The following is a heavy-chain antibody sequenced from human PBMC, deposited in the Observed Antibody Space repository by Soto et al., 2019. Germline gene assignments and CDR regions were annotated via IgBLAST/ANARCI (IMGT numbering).Heavy chain of an antibody. D-gene: IGHD3-22*01. J-gene: IGHJ3*02. CDR2: TYYRSKWYN. V-gene: IGHV6-1*01. CDR1: GDSVSSNSAA. CDR3: AREAYYYDSSGYLSPLYAFDI. Sequence: PSQTLSLTCVISGDSVSSNSAAWNWIRQSPSRGLEWLGRTYYRSKWYNDYAVSVKSRITINPDTSKNQFSLQLNSVTPEDTAVHYCAREAYYYDSSGYLSPLYAFDIWGQGTMVTVS.